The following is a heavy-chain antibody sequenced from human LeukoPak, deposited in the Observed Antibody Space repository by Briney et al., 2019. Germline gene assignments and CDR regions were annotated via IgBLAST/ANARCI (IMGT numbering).Heavy chain of an antibody. J-gene: IGHJ4*02. Sequence: GGSLRLSCAASGFIFNTYWMHWVRQAPGKGLVWVSCVNSDGSSTTYADSVKGRFTITRDNSNNTLYLQMTSLRAEDTAVYYCVRVRASYYNDFDYWGQGALVTVSS. D-gene: IGHD3-10*01. CDR3: VRVRASYYNDFDY. CDR1: GFIFNTYW. V-gene: IGHV3-74*01. CDR2: VNSDGSST.